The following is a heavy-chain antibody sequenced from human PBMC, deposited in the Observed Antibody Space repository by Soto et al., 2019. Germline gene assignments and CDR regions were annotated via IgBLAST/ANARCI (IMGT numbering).Heavy chain of an antibody. CDR3: SRGTILAREEQNPLNCYGMAV. Sequence: QVQLQESGPGLVKPSQTLSLTCTVSGDAFRVEFYYWSWIRQHPVKGLEWIGYILYSGSNKYNPSLKSRGTISVDTSKYQFSLKRSAVTAADTAVYYCSRGTILAREEQNPLNCYGMAVWGQGTTVIVSS. J-gene: IGHJ6*02. D-gene: IGHD1-1*01. CDR1: GDAFRVEFYY. V-gene: IGHV4-31*03. CDR2: ILYSGSN.